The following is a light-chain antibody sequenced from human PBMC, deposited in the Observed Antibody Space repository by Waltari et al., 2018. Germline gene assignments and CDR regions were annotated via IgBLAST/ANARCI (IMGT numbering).Light chain of an antibody. J-gene: IGLJ1*01. CDR1: HVGSQW. CDR2: ADY. V-gene: IGLV3-1*01. CDR3: QTWDSNIFV. Sequence: SFERTQPSSVSVPPGQPASIACSGAHVGSQWTPWYQQTAVQSPGLVIYADYERPSGVPGRFSAARSGDTVTLNISGTQELDEADYYCQTWDSNIFVFGPGTKVTVL.